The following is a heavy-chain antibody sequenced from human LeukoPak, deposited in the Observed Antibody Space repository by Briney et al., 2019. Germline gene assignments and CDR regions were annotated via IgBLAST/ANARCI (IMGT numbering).Heavy chain of an antibody. J-gene: IGHJ4*02. CDR2: MNPNSGNT. V-gene: IGHV1-8*01. CDR1: GYTFTSYD. Sequence: ASVEVSCKASGYTFTSYDINWVRQATGQGLEWMGWMNPNSGNTGYAQKFQGRVTMTRNTSISTAYMELSSLRSEDTAVYYCASVRKGRDGYNFFYWGQGTLVTVSS. CDR3: ASVRKGRDGYNFFY. D-gene: IGHD5-24*01.